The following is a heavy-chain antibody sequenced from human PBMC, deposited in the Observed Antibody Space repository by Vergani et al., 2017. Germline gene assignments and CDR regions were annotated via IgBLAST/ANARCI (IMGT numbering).Heavy chain of an antibody. D-gene: IGHD2-21*01. CDR2: IYYSGST. Sequence: QLQLQESGPGLVRPSETLSISCTVSGGSIDKTNYYWDWIRQPPGKGLEWIGSIYYSGSTYYNPSLKSRVTISVDTSKNEFSLKLNSVTAADTAIYYCAYCGGDCYSGFYFYYMDVWGEGTTVTVSS. CDR3: AYCGGDCYSGFYFYYMDV. CDR1: GGSIDKTNYY. V-gene: IGHV4-39*01. J-gene: IGHJ6*03.